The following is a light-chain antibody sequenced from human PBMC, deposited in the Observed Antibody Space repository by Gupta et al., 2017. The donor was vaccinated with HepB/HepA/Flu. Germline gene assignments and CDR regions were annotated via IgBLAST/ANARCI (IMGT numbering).Light chain of an antibody. J-gene: IGKJ1*01. CDR1: QSVSTN. V-gene: IGKV3-15*01. CDR3: QHQHYCPVT. CDR2: DKS. Sequence: EILTTQSPSTLSVSPGERATLSCRASQSVSTNLAWYQQKPGQAPRLLIYDKSNRAAGLPARFSGSGSGTEFTLTISSRQSEDFAVYYCQHQHYCPVTFGQGTKVEVK.